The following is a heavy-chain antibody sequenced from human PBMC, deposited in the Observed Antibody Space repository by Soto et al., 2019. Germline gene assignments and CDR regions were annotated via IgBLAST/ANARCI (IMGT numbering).Heavy chain of an antibody. CDR2: ISAYNGNT. CDR1: GYTFTSYG. CDR3: ARDEGYCSGGSFHTYYYYYMDV. V-gene: IGHV1-18*01. Sequence: QVQLVQSGAEVKKPGASVKVSCKASGYTFTSYGISWVRQAPGQGLEWMGWISAYNGNTNYAQKIQGRVTSTTDTSTSTAYIELRSLRSDDTAVYYCARDEGYCSGGSFHTYYYYYMDVWGKGTTVTVSS. D-gene: IGHD2-15*01. J-gene: IGHJ6*03.